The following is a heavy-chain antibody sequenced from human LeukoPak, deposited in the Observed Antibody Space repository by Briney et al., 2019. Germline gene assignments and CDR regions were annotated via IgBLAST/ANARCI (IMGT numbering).Heavy chain of an antibody. CDR1: GFSFRNNG. CDR3: ATNPHSGSWG. V-gene: IGHV3-48*02. Sequence: PGGSLRLSCAASGFSFRNNGMSWVRQAPGKGLECVSYISGDSTTIYYADSVKGRFIISRDNAKNSLYLHLNSLRDDDTAVYYCATNPHSGSWGWGPGTMVTVSS. CDR2: ISGDSTTI. J-gene: IGHJ3*01. D-gene: IGHD1-26*01.